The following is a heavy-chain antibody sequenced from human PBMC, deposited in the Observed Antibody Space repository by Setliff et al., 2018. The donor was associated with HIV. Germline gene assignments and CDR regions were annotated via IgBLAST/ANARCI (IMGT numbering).Heavy chain of an antibody. V-gene: IGHV4-34*01. D-gene: IGHD6-13*01. Sequence: SETLSLTCAVYGGSFSGYYWSWIRQPPGRGLEWIGEINHSGSTNYNPSLKSRVTISVDTSKNQFSLKLSSVTAADTAVYYCARHRDPPGTSWIYYYYYMDLWGAGTTVTVSS. CDR3: ARHRDPPGTSWIYYYYYMDL. CDR2: INHSGST. J-gene: IGHJ6*03. CDR1: GGSFSGYY.